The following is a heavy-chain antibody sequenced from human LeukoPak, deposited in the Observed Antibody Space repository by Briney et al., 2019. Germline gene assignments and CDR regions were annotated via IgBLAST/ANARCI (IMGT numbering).Heavy chain of an antibody. D-gene: IGHD6-13*01. Sequence: EASVKVSCKASGYTFTSYDINWVRQATGQGLEWMGWMNPNSGNTGYAQKFQGRVTMTRNTSISTAYMELSSLRSEDTAVYYCARVGHSSRRAPYYYYGMYVWGQGTTVTVSS. CDR3: ARVGHSSRRAPYYYYGMYV. J-gene: IGHJ6*02. CDR1: GYTFTSYD. CDR2: MNPNSGNT. V-gene: IGHV1-8*01.